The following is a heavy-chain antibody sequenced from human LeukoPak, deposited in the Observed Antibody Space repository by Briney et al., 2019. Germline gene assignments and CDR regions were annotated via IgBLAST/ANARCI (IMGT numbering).Heavy chain of an antibody. CDR2: ISSSSIHT. CDR3: SRMTTNDY. J-gene: IGHJ4*02. Sequence: PGGSLRLSCAASGFTFSDYYMNWIRQAPGKGLEWISYISSSSIHTNYADSVKGRFTISRDNAKNSLYLRMNSLRAEDTAVYYCSRMTTNDYWRQGTLVTVSS. D-gene: IGHD4-11*01. CDR1: GFTFSDYY. V-gene: IGHV3-11*03.